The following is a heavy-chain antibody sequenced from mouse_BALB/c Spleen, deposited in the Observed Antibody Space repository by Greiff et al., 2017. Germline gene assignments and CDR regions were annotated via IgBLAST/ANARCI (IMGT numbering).Heavy chain of an antibody. CDR1: GFSLTSYG. D-gene: IGHD2-14*01. CDR3: ARDYRYDAWFAY. V-gene: IGHV2-9*02. J-gene: IGHJ3*01. CDR2: IWAGGST. Sequence: VQLVESGPGLVAPSQSLSITCTVSGFSLTSYGVHWVHQPPGKGLEWLGVIWAGGSTNYNSALMSRLSISKDNSKSQVFLKMNSLQTDDTAMYYCARDYRYDAWFAYWGQGTLVTVSA.